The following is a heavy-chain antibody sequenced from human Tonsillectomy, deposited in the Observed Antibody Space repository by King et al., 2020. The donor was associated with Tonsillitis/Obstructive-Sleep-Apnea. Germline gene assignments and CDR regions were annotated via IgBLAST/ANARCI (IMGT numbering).Heavy chain of an antibody. CDR3: ASLGMTSSSSAGGDY. V-gene: IGHV3-11*05. CDR1: GFTFSDYY. Sequence: VQLVESGGGLVKPGGSLRLSCAASGFTFSDYYMSWIRQAPGKGLEWVSYISSSSSYTNYADSVKGRFTISRDNAKNSLYLQMNSLRAEDTAVYYCASLGMTSSSSAGGDYWGQGTLVTVSS. J-gene: IGHJ4*02. CDR2: ISSSSSYT. D-gene: IGHD6-6*01.